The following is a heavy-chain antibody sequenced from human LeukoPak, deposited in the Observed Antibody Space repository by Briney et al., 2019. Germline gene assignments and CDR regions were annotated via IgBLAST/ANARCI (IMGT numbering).Heavy chain of an antibody. CDR3: VREGEGPLSKDFDY. V-gene: IGHV1-2*02. CDR2: IGPHSTFT. D-gene: IGHD2/OR15-2a*01. Sequence: ASMKVSCKSSGFTFTDNYIHWVRQGPGEGLEWMGYIGPHSTFTSSPQEFQGRVTMTRDASMRTAYMEMTRLTSDDTPVYYCVREGEGPLSKDFDYWGQGTLVTVSS. CDR1: GFTFTDNY. J-gene: IGHJ4*02.